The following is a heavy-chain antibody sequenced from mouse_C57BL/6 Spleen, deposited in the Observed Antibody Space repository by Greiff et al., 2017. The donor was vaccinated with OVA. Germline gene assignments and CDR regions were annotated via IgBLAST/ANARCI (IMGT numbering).Heavy chain of an antibody. Sequence: QVQLQQPGAELVRPGTSVKLSCKASGYTFTSYWMHWVKQRPGQGLEWIGVIDPSDSYTNYNQKFKGKATLTVDTSSSTAYMQLSSLTSEDSAVYYCAREGGSLFAYWGQGTTLTVSS. CDR1: GYTFTSYW. CDR3: AREGGSLFAY. V-gene: IGHV1-59*01. J-gene: IGHJ2*01. CDR2: IDPSDSYT.